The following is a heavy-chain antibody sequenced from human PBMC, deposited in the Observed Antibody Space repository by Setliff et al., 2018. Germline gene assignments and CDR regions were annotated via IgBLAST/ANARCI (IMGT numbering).Heavy chain of an antibody. CDR2: INHRGST. CDR1: GGTFSDYY. D-gene: IGHD6-6*01. CDR3: ARGRNRIAARRGNWFDP. V-gene: IGHV4-34*01. J-gene: IGHJ5*02. Sequence: SETLSLTCAAYGGTFSDYYWTWIRRTPGKGLEWVGEINHRGSTNYNPSLKSRVTISVDTSRDQFSLKLISITAADTAVYYCARGRNRIAARRGNWFDPWGQGTLVTVSS.